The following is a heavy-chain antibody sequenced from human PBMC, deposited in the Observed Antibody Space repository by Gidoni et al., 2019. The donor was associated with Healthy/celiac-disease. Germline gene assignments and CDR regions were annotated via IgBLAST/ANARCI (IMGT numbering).Heavy chain of an antibody. J-gene: IGHJ4*02. V-gene: IGHV3-33*01. CDR1: GFPFSSYC. Sequence: QVQLVESGGGVVQPGRSLRFSCAASGFPFSSYCMHWVRQAPGKGLEWGAVIWYDGSNKYYADSVKGRFTISRDNSKNTLYLQMNSLRAEDTAVYYCARDYYDSSGYAVYFDYWGQGTLVTVSS. D-gene: IGHD3-22*01. CDR3: ARDYYDSSGYAVYFDY. CDR2: IWYDGSNK.